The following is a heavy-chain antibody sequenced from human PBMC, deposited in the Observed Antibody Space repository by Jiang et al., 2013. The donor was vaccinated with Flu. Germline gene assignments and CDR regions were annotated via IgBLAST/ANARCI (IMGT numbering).Heavy chain of an antibody. J-gene: IGHJ4*02. D-gene: IGHD3-22*01. V-gene: IGHV1-18*04. CDR1: FTSYG. CDR2: INANNGNT. CDR3: ARGPYDTSGYYYAFDY. Sequence: FTSYGISWVRQAPGQGLEWMGWINANNGNTNYAQKVQGRVTMTTDTSTSTAYMELRSLRSDDTAVYYCARGPYDTSGYYYAFDYWGQGTLVTVSS.